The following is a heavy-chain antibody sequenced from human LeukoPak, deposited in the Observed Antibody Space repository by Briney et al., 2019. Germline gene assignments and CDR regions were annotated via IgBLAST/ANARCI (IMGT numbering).Heavy chain of an antibody. D-gene: IGHD1-26*01. Sequence: GGSLRLSCAASGFTFSSYEMNWVRQAPGKGLEWVSYISSSSSTIYYADSVKGRFTISRDNAKNSLYLQMNSLRAEDTAVYYCAKSQVGTHAYYMDVWGKGTTVTVSS. CDR3: AKSQVGTHAYYMDV. CDR2: ISSSSSTI. J-gene: IGHJ6*03. CDR1: GFTFSSYE. V-gene: IGHV3-48*03.